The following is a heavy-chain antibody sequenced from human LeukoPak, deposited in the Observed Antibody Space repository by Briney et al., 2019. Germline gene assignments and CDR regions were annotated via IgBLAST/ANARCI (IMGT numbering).Heavy chain of an antibody. V-gene: IGHV4-30-2*01. CDR2: IYHSGST. Sequence: SETLSLTCTVSGGSISSGGYYWSWIRQPPGKGLEWIGYIYHSGSTYYNPSLKSRVTISVDRSKNQFSLKLSSVTAADTAVYYCARDAPQWLAPDYWGQGTLVTVSS. CDR3: ARDAPQWLAPDY. J-gene: IGHJ4*02. D-gene: IGHD6-19*01. CDR1: GGSISSGGYY.